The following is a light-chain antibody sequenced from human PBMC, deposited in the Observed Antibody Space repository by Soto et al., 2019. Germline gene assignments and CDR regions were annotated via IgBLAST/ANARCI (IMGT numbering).Light chain of an antibody. CDR2: DTS. CDR1: ESVGST. V-gene: IGKV3-15*01. Sequence: EIVMTQSPVTLSVSPGERATLSCRASESVGSTLAWYQQRPGQAPSLLMYDTSTRATGIPARFSGSGSGAELTLTIRSLQSADFAVYYCQQYRTWPSGTFGQGTKVDIK. J-gene: IGKJ1*01. CDR3: QQYRTWPSGT.